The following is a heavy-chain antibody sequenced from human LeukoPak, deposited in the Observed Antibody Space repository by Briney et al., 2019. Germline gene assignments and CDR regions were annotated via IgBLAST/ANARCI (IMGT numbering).Heavy chain of an antibody. CDR1: GGSISSYY. J-gene: IGHJ4*02. V-gene: IGHV4-34*01. CDR2: INHSGST. D-gene: IGHD2-8*01. Sequence: SETLSLTCTVSGGSISSYYWSWIRQPPGKGLEWIGEINHSGSTNYNPSLKSRVTISVDTSKNQFSLKLSSVTAADTAVYNCARWSYAIGYNYFDYWGQGTLVTVSS. CDR3: ARWSYAIGYNYFDY.